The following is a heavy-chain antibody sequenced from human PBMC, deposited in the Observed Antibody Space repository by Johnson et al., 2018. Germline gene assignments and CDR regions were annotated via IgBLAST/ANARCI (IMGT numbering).Heavy chain of an antibody. CDR3: ASDPHGIIGGPTPPHDAFDI. V-gene: IGHV3-74*02. J-gene: IGHJ3*02. CDR2: INGDGIRT. D-gene: IGHD2-15*01. CDR1: GLTFSSNW. Sequence: VQLQESGGGLVQPGGSLRLSCAASGLTFSSNWIHWVRQAPGQGLVWVSRINGDGIRTSYADSVTGRFTISRDTAKNKLYLQMNSLRAEDTAVYYCASDPHGIIGGPTPPHDAFDIWGQGTLVTVSS.